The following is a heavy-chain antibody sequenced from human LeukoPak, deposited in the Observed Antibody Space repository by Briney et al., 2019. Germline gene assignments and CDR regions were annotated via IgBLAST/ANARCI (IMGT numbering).Heavy chain of an antibody. Sequence: GGSLRLSCAASGFTFSSYGMHWVRQAPGKGLEWVAFIRYDGSNKYYADSVKGRFTISRDNSKNTLYLQMNSLRAEDTAVYYCAPPDPIWFGDNFDYWGQGTLVTVSS. CDR1: GFTFSSYG. D-gene: IGHD3-10*01. CDR3: APPDPIWFGDNFDY. V-gene: IGHV3-30*02. J-gene: IGHJ4*02. CDR2: IRYDGSNK.